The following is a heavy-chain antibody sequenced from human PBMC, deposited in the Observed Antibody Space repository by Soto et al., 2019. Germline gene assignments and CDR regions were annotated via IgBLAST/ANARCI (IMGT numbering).Heavy chain of an antibody. Sequence: GASVKVSCKASGYIFTNYGFNWVRQAPGQGLEWMGWISPYNANRNSAQKFQGRVTMTTDTSTVTAYMELRSLRSDDTAVYYCARGDLLYGLNVWGQGTTVTVSS. J-gene: IGHJ6*02. V-gene: IGHV1-18*01. CDR1: GYIFTNYG. CDR3: ARGDLLYGLNV. D-gene: IGHD2-21*02. CDR2: ISPYNANR.